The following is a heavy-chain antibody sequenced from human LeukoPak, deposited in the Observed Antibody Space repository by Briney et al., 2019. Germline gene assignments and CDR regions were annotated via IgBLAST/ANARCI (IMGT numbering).Heavy chain of an antibody. CDR2: IIPIFGTA. D-gene: IGHD2-15*01. CDR3: ARGGRSAAGKIVVGATGEVDY. CDR1: GGTFSSYA. J-gene: IGHJ4*02. Sequence: SVKVSCKASGGTFSSYAISWVRQAPGQGLEWMGGIIPIFGTANYAQKFQGRVTITRDTSASTAYMELSSLRSEDTAIYYCARGGRSAAGKIVVGATGEVDYWGQGTLVTVSS. V-gene: IGHV1-69*05.